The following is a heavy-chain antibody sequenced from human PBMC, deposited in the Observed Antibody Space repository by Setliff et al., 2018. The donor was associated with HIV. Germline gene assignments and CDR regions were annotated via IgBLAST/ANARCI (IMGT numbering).Heavy chain of an antibody. CDR3: ASGRYSSGWYYYYYYMDV. J-gene: IGHJ6*03. Sequence: SETLSLTCAVYGGSFSGYYWSWIRQPPGKGLEWIGEIQHSGSTYYNPSLKSRVTISVDTSKNQFSLKLSSVTAADTAVYYCASGRYSSGWYYYYYYMDVWGKGTTVTVSS. CDR1: GGSFSGYY. CDR2: IQHSGST. V-gene: IGHV4-34*01. D-gene: IGHD6-19*01.